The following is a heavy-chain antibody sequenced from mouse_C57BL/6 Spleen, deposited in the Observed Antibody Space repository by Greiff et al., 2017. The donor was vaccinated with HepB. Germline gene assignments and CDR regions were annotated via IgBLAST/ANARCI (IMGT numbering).Heavy chain of an antibody. CDR2: IYPGSGNT. CDR3: ARSSGSSSAWFAY. J-gene: IGHJ3*01. CDR1: GYTFTDYY. Sequence: VQLQESGAELVRPGASVKLSCKASGYTFTDYYINWVKQRPGQGLEWIARIYPGSGNTYYNEKFKGKATLTAEKSSSTAYMQLSSLTSEDSAVYFCARSSGSSSAWFAYWGQGTLVTVSA. D-gene: IGHD1-1*01. V-gene: IGHV1-76*01.